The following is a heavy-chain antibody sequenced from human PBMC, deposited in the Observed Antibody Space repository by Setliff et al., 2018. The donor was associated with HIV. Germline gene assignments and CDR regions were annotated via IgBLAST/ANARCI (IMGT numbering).Heavy chain of an antibody. CDR3: ARVSTDYVWGSFLSSGPYYFDF. V-gene: IGHV4-61*09. J-gene: IGHJ4*02. CDR2: ISTSGTT. CDR1: GSSISSGSHF. D-gene: IGHD3-16*01. Sequence: SETLSLTCTVSGSSISSGSHFWGWIRQPAGKGLEWIGHISTSGTTQYNPSLKSRVTISVDTSKKHFSLRLTSVTAADPALYFCARVSTDYVWGSFLSSGPYYFDFWGQGALVTVSS.